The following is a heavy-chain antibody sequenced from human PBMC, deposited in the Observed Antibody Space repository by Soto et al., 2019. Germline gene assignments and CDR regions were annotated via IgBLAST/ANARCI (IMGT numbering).Heavy chain of an antibody. CDR1: GFTFSSYS. V-gene: IGHV3-21*01. J-gene: IGHJ4*02. D-gene: IGHD3-10*01. CDR2: ISSSSSYI. Sequence: GGSLRLSCAASGFTFSSYSMNWVRQAPGKGLEWVSSISSSSSYIYYADSVKGRFTISRDNAKNSLYLQMNSLRAKDTAVYYCASTYYYGSGSYYNSDYWGQGTLVTVSS. CDR3: ASTYYYGSGSYYNSDY.